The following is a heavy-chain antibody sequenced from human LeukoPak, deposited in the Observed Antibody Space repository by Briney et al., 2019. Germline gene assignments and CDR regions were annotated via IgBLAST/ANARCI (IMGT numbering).Heavy chain of an antibody. D-gene: IGHD1-26*01. CDR2: IYYSGRT. V-gene: IGHV4-59*08. CDR3: ARHGGGGESYPRVFDY. J-gene: IGHJ4*02. CDR1: GGSISPYY. Sequence: SETLSLTCTVSGGSISPYYWSWIRQPPGKGLEWIGYIYYSGRTNYNPSLNSRVTISVDTSKNQFSLKLSSMTAADTAVYYCARHGGGGESYPRVFDYWGRGNLVTVSS.